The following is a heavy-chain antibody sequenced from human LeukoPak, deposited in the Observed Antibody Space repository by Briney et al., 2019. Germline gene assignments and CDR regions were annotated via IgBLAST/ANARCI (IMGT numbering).Heavy chain of an antibody. V-gene: IGHV4-39*07. D-gene: IGHD2-8*01. CDR3: ARENYCTNGVCWAFDP. Sequence: PSETLSLTCTVSGGSISSSDYYWGWIRQPPGKGLEWIGNIYYTGSTSYNSSLKSRVTISIDTSKNQFSLQLSSDTAADTAVYFCARENYCTNGVCWAFDPWGQGTLVTVSS. CDR1: GGSISSSDYY. CDR2: IYYTGST. J-gene: IGHJ5*02.